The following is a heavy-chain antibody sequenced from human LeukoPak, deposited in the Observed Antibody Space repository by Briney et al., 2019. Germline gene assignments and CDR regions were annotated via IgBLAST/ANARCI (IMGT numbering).Heavy chain of an antibody. CDR3: ARNREQQLPYFDH. D-gene: IGHD6-13*01. CDR2: IYYSGST. Sequence: PSETLSLTCTVSGGSISSSSYYWGWIRQPPGKGLEWIGSIYYSGSTYYNPSLKSRVTISVDTSKNQFSLKLSSVTAADTAVYYCARNREQQLPYFDHWAREPWSPSPQ. V-gene: IGHV4-39*01. CDR1: GGSISSSSYY. J-gene: IGHJ4*02.